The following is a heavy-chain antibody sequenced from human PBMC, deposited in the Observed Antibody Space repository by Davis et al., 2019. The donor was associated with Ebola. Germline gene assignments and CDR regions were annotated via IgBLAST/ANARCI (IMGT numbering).Heavy chain of an antibody. V-gene: IGHV3-30-3*01. CDR2: ISYDGSNK. CDR1: GFTLSSYA. J-gene: IGHJ4*02. D-gene: IGHD6-6*01. CDR3: APRGFSRPDKFYFES. Sequence: PGGSLRLSCAASGFTLSSYAIHWVRQAPGKGLEWVAVISYDGSNKYYADSVKGRFSISRDNSKNTLFLQMNSLRPEDTAVYYCAPRGFSRPDKFYFESWGLGALVTVSS.